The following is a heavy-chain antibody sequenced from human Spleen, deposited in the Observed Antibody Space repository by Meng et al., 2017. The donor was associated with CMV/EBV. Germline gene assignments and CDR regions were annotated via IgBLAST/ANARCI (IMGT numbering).Heavy chain of an antibody. CDR3: ARGPWSVAGFFDY. V-gene: IGHV5-51*01. CDR2: SYPGDSDT. CDR1: GYSFTSYW. D-gene: IGHD6-19*01. Sequence: KGSGYSFTSYWIGWVRQVPGKELEWMGISYPGDSDTRYSPTFQGQVTISADKSISTAYLQWSSLKASDTAMYYCARGPWSVAGFFDYWGQGTLVTVSS. J-gene: IGHJ4*02.